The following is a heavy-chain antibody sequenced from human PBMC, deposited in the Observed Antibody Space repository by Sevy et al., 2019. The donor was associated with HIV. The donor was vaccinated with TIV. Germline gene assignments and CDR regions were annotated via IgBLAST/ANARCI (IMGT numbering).Heavy chain of an antibody. V-gene: IGHV1-18*01. CDR3: ARVVLTYYDFWSGYYSPNYGKPHETWFDP. CDR1: GYTFTSYG. CDR2: ISAYNGNT. J-gene: IGHJ5*02. D-gene: IGHD3-3*01. Sequence: ASVKVSCKASGYTFTSYGISWVRQAPGQGLEWMGWISAYNGNTNYAQKLQGRVTMTTDTSTSTAYMELRSLRSDDTAVYYCARVVLTYYDFWSGYYSPNYGKPHETWFDPWGQGTLVTVSS.